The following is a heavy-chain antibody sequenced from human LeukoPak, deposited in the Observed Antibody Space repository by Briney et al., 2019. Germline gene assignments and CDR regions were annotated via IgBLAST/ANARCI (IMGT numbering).Heavy chain of an antibody. CDR1: GGSFSGYY. D-gene: IGHD5-24*01. CDR2: INHSGST. V-gene: IGHV4-34*01. CDR3: ARVDGYKLYYFDY. Sequence: SETLSLTCAVYGGSFSGYYWSWIRQPPGKGLEWIGEINHSGSTNYNPSLKSRVTISVDTSKNQFSLKLSSVTAADTAVYYCARVDGYKLYYFDYWGQGTLVTVSS. J-gene: IGHJ4*02.